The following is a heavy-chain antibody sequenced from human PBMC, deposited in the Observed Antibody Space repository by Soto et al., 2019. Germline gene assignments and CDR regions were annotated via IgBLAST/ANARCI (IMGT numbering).Heavy chain of an antibody. V-gene: IGHV4-31*03. Sequence: QVQLQESGPGLVKPSQTLSLTYTVSGGSISSGDYYWSWIRQHPGKGLEWIGYIYYSGSTYYNPSLKSRVIISVDTSENQFSLKLGSVTAADTAVYHCARKKLVTAGQNAFDIWGQGTMVTVSS. D-gene: IGHD2-21*02. CDR1: GGSISSGDYY. CDR2: IYYSGST. CDR3: ARKKLVTAGQNAFDI. J-gene: IGHJ3*02.